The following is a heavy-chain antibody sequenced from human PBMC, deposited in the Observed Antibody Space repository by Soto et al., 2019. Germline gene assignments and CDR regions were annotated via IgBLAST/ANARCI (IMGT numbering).Heavy chain of an antibody. D-gene: IGHD3-3*01. CDR2: ISSSSSYI. Sequence: GGSLRLSCAASGFTFSSYEMNWVRQAPGKGLEWVSSISSSSSYIYYADSVKGRFTISRDNAKNSLYLQMNSLRAEDTAVYYCASLRPDYDFWSGYYWGGGMDVWGQGTTVTVSS. J-gene: IGHJ6*02. V-gene: IGHV3-21*01. CDR3: ASLRPDYDFWSGYYWGGGMDV. CDR1: GFTFSSYE.